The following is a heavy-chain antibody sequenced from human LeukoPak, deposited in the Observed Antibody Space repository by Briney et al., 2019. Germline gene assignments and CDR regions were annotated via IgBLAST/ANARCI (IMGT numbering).Heavy chain of an antibody. D-gene: IGHD2-15*01. CDR2: ISGSDDGT. Sequence: GGSLRLSCAASGFTFSNYAMSWVRQIPGKGLEWVSAISGSDDGTYYADSVKGRFTISRDSSRNTLYLQMNTLRAEDTAVYFCAKSPVSSCRGSFCYPFDYWGQGNLVTVSS. CDR1: GFTFSNYA. CDR3: AKSPVSSCRGSFCYPFDY. J-gene: IGHJ4*02. V-gene: IGHV3-23*01.